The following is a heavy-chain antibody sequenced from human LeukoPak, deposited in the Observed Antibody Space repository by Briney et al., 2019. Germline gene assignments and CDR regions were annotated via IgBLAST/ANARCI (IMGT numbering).Heavy chain of an antibody. CDR2: SYTTGST. CDR1: GGSIGSYY. J-gene: IGHJ4*02. Sequence: SDTLSLTCTVSGGSIGSYYWSWIRQPAGKGLEWIGRSYTTGSTNYNPSLKSRVTMSLDTSKNQLSLNLSSVTAADTAVYYCARSGGSGFQLNSWGQGTLVTVSS. CDR3: ARSGGSGFQLNS. V-gene: IGHV4-4*07. D-gene: IGHD1-26*01.